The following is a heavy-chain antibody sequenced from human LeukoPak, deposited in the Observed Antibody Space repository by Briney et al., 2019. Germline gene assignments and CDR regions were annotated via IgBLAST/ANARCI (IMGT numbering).Heavy chain of an antibody. V-gene: IGHV1-2*02. D-gene: IGHD2-2*01. CDR1: GYTFTGYY. J-gene: IGHJ4*02. CDR3: ARDTVRAFVVVPAAPDY. CDR2: INPNSGGT. Sequence: ASVKVSCKASGYTFTGYYMHWVRQAPGQGLEWMGWINPNSGGTNYAQKFQGRVTMTRDTSISTAYVELSRLRSDDTAVYYCARDTVRAFVVVPAAPDYWGQGTLVTVSS.